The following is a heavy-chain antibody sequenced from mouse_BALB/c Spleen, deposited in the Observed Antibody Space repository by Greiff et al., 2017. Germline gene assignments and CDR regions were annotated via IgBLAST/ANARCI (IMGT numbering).Heavy chain of an antibody. CDR1: GFTFSNYW. J-gene: IGHJ4*01. CDR3: TRNYYGSSYGLYYAMDY. Sequence: EVKLVESGGGLVQPGGSMKLSCVASGFTFSNYWMNWVRQSPEKGLEWVAEIRLKSNNYATHYAESVKGRFTISRDDSKSSVYLQMNNLRAEDTGIYYCTRNYYGSSYGLYYAMDYWGQGTSVTVSS. CDR2: IRLKSNNYAT. V-gene: IGHV6-6*02. D-gene: IGHD1-1*01.